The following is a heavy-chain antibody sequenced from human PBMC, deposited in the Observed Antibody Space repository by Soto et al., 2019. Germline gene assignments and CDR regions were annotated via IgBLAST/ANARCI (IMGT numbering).Heavy chain of an antibody. J-gene: IGHJ4*02. CDR2: ISGSGGST. CDR1: GFTFSSYA. Sequence: SLRLSCAASGFTFSSYAMSWVRQAPGKGLEWVSAISGSGGSTYYADSVKGRFTISRDNSKNTLYLQMNSLRAEDTAVYYCAKDFWAGYYDSSGYFDYWGQGTLVTVSS. V-gene: IGHV3-23*01. D-gene: IGHD3-22*01. CDR3: AKDFWAGYYDSSGYFDY.